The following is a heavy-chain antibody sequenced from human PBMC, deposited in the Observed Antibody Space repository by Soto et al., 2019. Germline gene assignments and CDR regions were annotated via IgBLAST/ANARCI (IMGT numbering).Heavy chain of an antibody. Sequence: SETLSPPCSVSGDSTTRDAYYWGWIRQPPGKGLEWLGSIYYSGYTYYNPSLKSRVTISVDRSRNQFSLNLRSVTAADTAVYYCVSGTSFYDVLTGYYVDRWFDPWGQGTLVTVSS. J-gene: IGHJ5*02. CDR3: VSGTSFYDVLTGYYVDRWFDP. CDR1: GDSTTRDAYY. CDR2: IYYSGYT. D-gene: IGHD3-9*01. V-gene: IGHV4-39*01.